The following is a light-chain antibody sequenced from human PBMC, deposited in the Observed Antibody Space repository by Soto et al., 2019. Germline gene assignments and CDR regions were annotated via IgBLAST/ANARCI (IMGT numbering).Light chain of an antibody. V-gene: IGLV2-14*01. CDR1: NRDVGSYNL. CDR2: EVR. J-gene: IGLJ3*02. CDR3: SSYTTTSTLV. Sequence: QSALTQPRSVSGSPGQSITIACTGTNRDVGSYNLVSWYQQRPGEAPKLIISEVRNRPSGISYRFTGSKSGNTASLTISGLQAEDEADYYCSSYTTTSTLVFGGVTKVTVL.